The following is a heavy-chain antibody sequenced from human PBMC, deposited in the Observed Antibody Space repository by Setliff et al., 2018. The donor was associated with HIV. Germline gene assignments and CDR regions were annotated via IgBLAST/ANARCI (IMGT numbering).Heavy chain of an antibody. CDR3: ARVSITYWYSIPRDYYYYMDV. Sequence: KTSETLSLTCAVSGYSISSGYYWGWIRQPPGKGLEWIGSINHSGRTKYSPSLRSRVTISVDTSKNQFSLKVSSVTAADTAVYYCARVSITYWYSIPRDYYYYMDVWGEGTTVTVSS. V-gene: IGHV4-38-2*01. D-gene: IGHD2-8*02. CDR2: INHSGRT. J-gene: IGHJ6*03. CDR1: GYSISSGYY.